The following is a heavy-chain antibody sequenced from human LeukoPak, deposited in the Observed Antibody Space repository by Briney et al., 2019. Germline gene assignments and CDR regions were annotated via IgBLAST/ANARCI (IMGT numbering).Heavy chain of an antibody. CDR2: ITPSSSTI. V-gene: IGHV3-48*04. CDR1: DFTFSDYS. Sequence: PGGSLRLSCAASDFTFSDYSMNWVRQAPGKGLEWISYITPSSSTIYYTDSVKGRFTISRDNAKNSLYLQMNSLRAEDTAVYYCARDPHYGPSHNFDYWGQGNLVTVSS. J-gene: IGHJ4*02. D-gene: IGHD3-10*01. CDR3: ARDPHYGPSHNFDY.